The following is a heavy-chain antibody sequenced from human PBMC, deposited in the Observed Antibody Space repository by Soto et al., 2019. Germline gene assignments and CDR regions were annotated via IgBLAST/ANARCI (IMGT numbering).Heavy chain of an antibody. CDR2: ISYDGSNK. V-gene: IGHV3-30*18. D-gene: IGHD6-19*01. CDR1: GFTFSSYG. J-gene: IGHJ4*02. Sequence: GGSLRLSCAASGFTFSSYGMHWVRQAPGKGLEWVAVISYDGSNKYYADSVKGRFTISRDNSKNTLYLQMNSLRAEDTAVYYCAKEGPGIAVAAYFDYWGQGTLVTVAS. CDR3: AKEGPGIAVAAYFDY.